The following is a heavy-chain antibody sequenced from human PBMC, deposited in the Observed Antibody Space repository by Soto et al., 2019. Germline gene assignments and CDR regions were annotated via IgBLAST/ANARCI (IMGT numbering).Heavy chain of an antibody. J-gene: IGHJ6*02. CDR3: AKDSGGVYGSGSYSGGMDV. Sequence: GGSLRLSCAASGLTFSSYAMSWVRQPPGKGLEWVSAFSGIGGSTYYADSVKGRFTISRDNSKNTLYLQMNSLRAEDTAVYYCAKDSGGVYGSGSYSGGMDVWGQGTTVTVSS. CDR2: FSGIGGST. CDR1: GLTFSSYA. D-gene: IGHD3-10*01. V-gene: IGHV3-23*01.